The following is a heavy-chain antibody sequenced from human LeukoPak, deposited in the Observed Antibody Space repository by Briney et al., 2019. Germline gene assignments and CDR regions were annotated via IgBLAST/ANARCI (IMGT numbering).Heavy chain of an antibody. V-gene: IGHV3-30*01. CDR2: ISYDGSNK. J-gene: IGHJ4*02. D-gene: IGHD3-22*01. CDR1: GFTFSSYA. CDR3: ARDRFYDSSGYYFDY. Sequence: GGSLRLSCAASGFTFSSYAMHWVRQAPGKGLEWVAVISYDGSNKYYADSVKGRFTIPRDNSKNTLYLQMNSLRAEDTAVYYCARDRFYDSSGYYFDYWGQGTLVTVSS.